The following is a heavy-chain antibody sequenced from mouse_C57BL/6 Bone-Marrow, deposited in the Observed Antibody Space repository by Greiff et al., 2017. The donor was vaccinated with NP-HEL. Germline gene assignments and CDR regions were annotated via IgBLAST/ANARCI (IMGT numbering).Heavy chain of an antibody. D-gene: IGHD2-3*01. CDR3: TLYDGYFDY. CDR2: IDPENGDT. Sequence: EVNVVESGAELVRPGASVKLSCTASGFNIKDDYMHWVKQRPEQGLEWIGWIDPENGDTEYASKFQGKATITADTSSNTAYLQLSSLTSEDTAVYYCTLYDGYFDYWGQGTTLTVSS. CDR1: GFNIKDDY. V-gene: IGHV14-4*01. J-gene: IGHJ2*01.